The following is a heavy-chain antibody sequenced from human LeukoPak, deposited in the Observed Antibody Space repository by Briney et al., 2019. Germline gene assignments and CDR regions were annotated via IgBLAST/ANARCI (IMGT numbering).Heavy chain of an antibody. CDR2: ISSSSSYI. CDR3: ARVEWDSSSRYSYYYYYMDV. V-gene: IGHV3-21*01. Sequence: GGSLRLSCAASGFTFSSYSMNWVRQAPGKGLEWVSSISSSSSYIYYADSVKGRFTISRDNAKNSLYLQMNSLRAEDTAVYYCARVEWDSSSRYSYYYYYMDVWGKGTTVTVSS. D-gene: IGHD6-13*01. J-gene: IGHJ6*03. CDR1: GFTFSSYS.